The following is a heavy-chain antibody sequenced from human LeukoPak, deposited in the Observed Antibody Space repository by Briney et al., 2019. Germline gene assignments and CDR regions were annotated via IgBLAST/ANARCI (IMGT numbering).Heavy chain of an antibody. J-gene: IGHJ4*02. CDR1: GFTFSSYW. Sequence: PGGSLRLSCAASGFTFSSYWMHWVRQAPGKGLVWVSRINSDGSSTSYADSVKGRFTISRDSAKNTLYLQMNSLRAEDTAVYYCARARNYCSGGSCYLPYWGQGTLVTVSS. V-gene: IGHV3-74*01. CDR2: INSDGSST. D-gene: IGHD2-15*01. CDR3: ARARNYCSGGSCYLPY.